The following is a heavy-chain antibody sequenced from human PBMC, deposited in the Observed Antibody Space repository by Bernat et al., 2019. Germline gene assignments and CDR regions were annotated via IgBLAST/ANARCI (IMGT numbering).Heavy chain of an antibody. V-gene: IGHV3-48*03. Sequence: EVQLVESVGGLVQPGGSLRLSCAASGFTFSSYEMNWVRQAPGKGLEWVSYISSSGSTIYYADSVKGRFTISRDNAKNSLYLQMNSLRAEDTAVYYCARVGVVVVAADDAFDIWGQGTMVTVSS. D-gene: IGHD2-15*01. CDR1: GFTFSSYE. CDR3: ARVGVVVVAADDAFDI. J-gene: IGHJ3*02. CDR2: ISSSGSTI.